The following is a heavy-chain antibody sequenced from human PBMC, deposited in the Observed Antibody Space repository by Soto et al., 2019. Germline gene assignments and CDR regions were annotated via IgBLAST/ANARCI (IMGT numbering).Heavy chain of an antibody. J-gene: IGHJ4*02. CDR1: GYTFTSYA. D-gene: IGHD3-9*01. V-gene: IGHV1-3*01. Sequence: ASLKVSCKASGYTFTSYAMHWVRQAPGQRLEWMGWINAGNGNTKYSQKFQGRVTITRDTSASTAYMELSSLRSEDTAVYYCARNDILTGFDYWGQGTLVTVSS. CDR2: INAGNGNT. CDR3: ARNDILTGFDY.